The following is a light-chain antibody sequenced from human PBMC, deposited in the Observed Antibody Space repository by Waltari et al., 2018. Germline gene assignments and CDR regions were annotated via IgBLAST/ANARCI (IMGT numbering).Light chain of an antibody. CDR2: EDS. Sequence: SYELTQPPSVSVSPGQPARIPCSGGALPKKFAYWYQQKSGRAPVLVLCEDSRRPSGVPEGFSGSSSGTKAPLAFSGAQVDDEADYYCYSTDSSGDQGVFGGGTKLSVL. CDR3: YSTDSSGDQGV. CDR1: ALPKKF. V-gene: IGLV3-10*01. J-gene: IGLJ2*01.